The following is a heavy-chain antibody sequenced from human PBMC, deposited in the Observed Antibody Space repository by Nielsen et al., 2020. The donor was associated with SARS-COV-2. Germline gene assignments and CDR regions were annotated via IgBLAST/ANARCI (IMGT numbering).Heavy chain of an antibody. Sequence: SETLSLTCTVSGGSISSYYWSWIRQPPGKGLEWIGSIYYSGSTYYNPSLKSRVTISVDTSKNQFSLKLSSVTAADTAVYYCASLTLVVVVAATFDYWGQGTLVTVSS. V-gene: IGHV4-39*01. CDR3: ASLTLVVVVAATFDY. D-gene: IGHD2-15*01. J-gene: IGHJ4*02. CDR1: GGSISSYY. CDR2: IYYSGST.